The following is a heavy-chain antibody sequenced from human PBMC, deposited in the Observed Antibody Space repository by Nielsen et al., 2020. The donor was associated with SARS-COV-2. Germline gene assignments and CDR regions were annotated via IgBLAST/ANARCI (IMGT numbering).Heavy chain of an antibody. CDR2: ISYDGSNK. Sequence: GGSLSLSCAASGFTFSSYAMHWVRQAPGKGLEWVAVISYDGSNKYYADSVKGRFIISRDNSKNTLYLQMSSLRAEDTTVYYCARDSRALTRSSWYYFDYWGQGTLVTVSS. V-gene: IGHV3-30-3*01. D-gene: IGHD6-13*01. CDR3: ARDSRALTRSSWYYFDY. J-gene: IGHJ4*02. CDR1: GFTFSSYA.